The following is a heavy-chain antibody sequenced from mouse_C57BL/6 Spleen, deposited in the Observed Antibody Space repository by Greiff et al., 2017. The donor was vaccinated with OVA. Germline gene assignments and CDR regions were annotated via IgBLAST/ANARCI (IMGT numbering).Heavy chain of an antibody. CDR2: IYPGDGDT. CDR1: GYAFSSSW. J-gene: IGHJ2*01. CDR3: ARYDYDGGKVY. Sequence: QVQLKQSGPELVKPGASVKISCKASGYAFSSSWMNWVKQRPGKGLELIGRIYPGDGDTNYTGKFKGKATLTADKSSSTAYMQLSSLTSEDSAVYYSARYDYDGGKVYWGEGTTLAVYS. V-gene: IGHV1-82*01. D-gene: IGHD2-4*01.